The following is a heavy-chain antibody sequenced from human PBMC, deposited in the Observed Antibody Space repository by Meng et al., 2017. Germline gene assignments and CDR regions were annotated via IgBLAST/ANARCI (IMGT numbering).Heavy chain of an antibody. D-gene: IGHD3-22*01. Sequence: GESLKISCAASGFTFSSNYMSWVRQAPGKGLEWVSVIYSCGNTYYADSVKGRFTISRDNSKNTLYLQMNSLRAEDTAVYYCARGGSSGYYPSPRYWGQGTLVTVSS. CDR3: ARGGSSGYYPSPRY. J-gene: IGHJ4*02. CDR2: IYSCGNT. V-gene: IGHV3-53*01. CDR1: GFTFSSNY.